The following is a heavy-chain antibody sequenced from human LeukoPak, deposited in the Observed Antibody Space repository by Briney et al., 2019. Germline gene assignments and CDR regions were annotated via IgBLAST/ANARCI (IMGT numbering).Heavy chain of an antibody. V-gene: IGHV3-48*01. CDR1: GFSFSTYG. J-gene: IGHJ4*02. Sequence: GSLRLSCAASGFSFSTYGMSWVRQAPGKGLEWVSYIESSSRAVDYADSVKGRFTISRDNAKNSLYLQMNSLRAEDTAVYYCARVSPELRVYDYWGQGTLVTVSS. CDR3: ARVSPELRVYDY. CDR2: IESSSRAV. D-gene: IGHD3-10*01.